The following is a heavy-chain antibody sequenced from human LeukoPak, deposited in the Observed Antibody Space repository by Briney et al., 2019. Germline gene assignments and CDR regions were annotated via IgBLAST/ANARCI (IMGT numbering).Heavy chain of an antibody. CDR1: GGSITSVY. J-gene: IGHJ4*02. CDR3: TRLLITVGRGVMIHTPAN. V-gene: IGHV4-59*01. D-gene: IGHD3-10*01. Sequence: PSETLSLTCTLSGGSITSVYCSWVRQPPGKGLEWIGYIYYSGSTNYNPSLKSRVTISVDTSKNQFSLKLSSVTAADTAVYYCTRLLITVGRGVMIHTPANWGQRTLVTVSS. CDR2: IYYSGST.